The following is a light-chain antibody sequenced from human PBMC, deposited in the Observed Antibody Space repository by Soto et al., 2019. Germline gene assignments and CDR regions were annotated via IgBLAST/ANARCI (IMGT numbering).Light chain of an antibody. CDR2: VAY. CDR1: QDISNY. V-gene: IGKV1-9*01. J-gene: IGKJ1*01. Sequence: IQLTQSPSSLSASVGDRVTITCRASQDISNYLAWYQQKPGKAPRLLIYVAYTLQAGVSSRFSGSGSGTDFTLTISSLQPEDFATYYCQHLDGHPRTFGQGTKVEIK. CDR3: QHLDGHPRT.